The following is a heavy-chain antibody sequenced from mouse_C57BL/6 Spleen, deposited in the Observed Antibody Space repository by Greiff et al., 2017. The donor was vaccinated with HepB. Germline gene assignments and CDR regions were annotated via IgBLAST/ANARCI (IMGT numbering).Heavy chain of an antibody. CDR3: ARNAQITTVVGPLAY. V-gene: IGHV2-9-1*01. CDR2: IWTGGGT. CDR1: GFSLTSYA. D-gene: IGHD1-1*01. J-gene: IGHJ3*01. Sequence: VKLVESGPGLVAPSQSLSITCTVSGFSLTSYAISWVRQPPGKGLEWLGVIWTGGGTNYNSALKSRLSISKDNSKSQVFVKMNSLQTDDTARYYCARNAQITTVVGPLAYWGQGTLVTVSA.